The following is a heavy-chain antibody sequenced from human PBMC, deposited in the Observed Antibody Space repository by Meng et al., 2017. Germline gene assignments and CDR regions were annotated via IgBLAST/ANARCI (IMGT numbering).Heavy chain of an antibody. D-gene: IGHD5-12*01. V-gene: IGHV1-8*01. CDR2: MNPNSGNT. CDR3: ARLGARGYSGYTPYYFDY. J-gene: IGHJ4*02. Sequence: QGALVQSGAEVKKPGASVKVSWKASGYTFTSYDINWVRQATGQGLEWMGWMNPNSGNTGYAQKFQGRVTMTRNTSISTAYMELSSLRSEDTAVYYCARLGARGYSGYTPYYFDYWGQGTLVTVSS. CDR1: GYTFTSYD.